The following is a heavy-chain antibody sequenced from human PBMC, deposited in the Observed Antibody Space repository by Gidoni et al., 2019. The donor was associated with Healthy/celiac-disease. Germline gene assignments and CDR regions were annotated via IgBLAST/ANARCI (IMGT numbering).Heavy chain of an antibody. CDR1: GFTFSSYG. CDR2: IWYDGSNK. CDR3: ARDLGIVGATYFDY. D-gene: IGHD1-26*01. J-gene: IGHJ4*02. Sequence: QVQLVESGGGVVQPGRSLRLSCAASGFTFSSYGMHWVRQAPGQGLEWVAVIWYDGSNKYYADSVKGRFTISRDNSKNTLYLQMNSLRAEDTAVYYCARDLGIVGATYFDYWGQGTLVTVSS. V-gene: IGHV3-33*01.